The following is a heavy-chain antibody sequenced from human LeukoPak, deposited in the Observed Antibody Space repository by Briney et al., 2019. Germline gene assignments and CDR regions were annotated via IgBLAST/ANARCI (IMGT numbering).Heavy chain of an antibody. D-gene: IGHD6-19*01. Sequence: EASVKVSCKASGYTFTSYDINWVRQATGQGLEWMGWMNPNSSNTGYAQKFQSRVTMTRNTSISTAYMELSSLKSEDTAVYYCARGPLAVDDYWGQGALVTVSS. CDR1: GYTFTSYD. CDR2: MNPNSSNT. J-gene: IGHJ4*02. CDR3: ARGPLAVDDY. V-gene: IGHV1-8*01.